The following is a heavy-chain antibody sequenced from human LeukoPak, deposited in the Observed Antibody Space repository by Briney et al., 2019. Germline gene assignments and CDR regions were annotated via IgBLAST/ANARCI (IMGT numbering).Heavy chain of an antibody. CDR1: GYTFTSYG. D-gene: IGHD5-18*01. V-gene: IGHV1-18*01. Sequence: ASVKVSCKASGYTFTSYGISWVRQAPGQGLEWMGWISAYNGNTKYAQKLQGRVTMTTDTSTNTAYMELRSLRSDDTAVYYCASYNYGTLGFDYWGQGTLVTVSS. J-gene: IGHJ4*02. CDR2: ISAYNGNT. CDR3: ASYNYGTLGFDY.